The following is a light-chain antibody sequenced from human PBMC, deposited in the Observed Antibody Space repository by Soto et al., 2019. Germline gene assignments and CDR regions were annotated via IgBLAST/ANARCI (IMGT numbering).Light chain of an antibody. CDR2: TND. Sequence: QSVLTQPPSASGTPGQTVTISCYGSSSNMGSNTVHWFQQFPGTAPKLLIYTNDQRPSGVPDRFSGSNSGTSASLAISGLQSEDEADYYCAVWDDSLNGNVFGAGTKVTVL. J-gene: IGLJ1*01. CDR3: AVWDDSLNGNV. CDR1: SSNMGSNT. V-gene: IGLV1-44*01.